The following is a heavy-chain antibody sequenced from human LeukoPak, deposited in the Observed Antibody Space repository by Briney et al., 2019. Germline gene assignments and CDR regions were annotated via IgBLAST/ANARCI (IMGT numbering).Heavy chain of an antibody. CDR3: ARGSSGVDY. CDR1: GFIFSSYE. CDR2: ITASAMTI. J-gene: IGHJ4*02. Sequence: PGRSLRLSCAAPGFIFSSYEMNGVRQAPGKGLEGVSYITASAMTIHYADSVKGRFTISRDNAKNSVYLQMDSLSDEDTAVYYCARGSSGVDYWGQGTLVTVSS. D-gene: IGHD2-15*01. V-gene: IGHV3-48*03.